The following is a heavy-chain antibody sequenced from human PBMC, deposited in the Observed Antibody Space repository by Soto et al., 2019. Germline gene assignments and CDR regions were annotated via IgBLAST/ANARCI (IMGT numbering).Heavy chain of an antibody. CDR1: GGSISSSNW. J-gene: IGHJ6*02. V-gene: IGHV4-4*02. CDR2: IYHSGST. CDR3: ARDDCSSTSCYRHYYGMDV. D-gene: IGHD2-2*02. Sequence: QVQLQESGPGLVKPSGTLSLTCAVSGGSISSSNWWSWVRQPPGKGLEWIGEIYHSGSTNYNPSLKRRVTISVDKSKNQFSLKLSSVTAADTAVYYCARDDCSSTSCYRHYYGMDVWGQGTTVTVSS.